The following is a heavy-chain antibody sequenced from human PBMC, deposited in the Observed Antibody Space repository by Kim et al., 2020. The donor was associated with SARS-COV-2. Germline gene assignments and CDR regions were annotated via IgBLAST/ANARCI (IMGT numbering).Heavy chain of an antibody. J-gene: IGHJ5*02. CDR3: AKGAAATAWGWFDP. CDR1: GFTFSSYG. Sequence: GGSLRLSCEASGFTFSSYGMHWVRQTPGKGLEWVAVTSSDGIIKYYADSVKGRFTISRDNSKNTLYLQMNNLRPEDTAVYQCAKGAAATAWGWFDPWGQGTLVTVSS. CDR2: TSSDGIIK. V-gene: IGHV3-30*18. D-gene: IGHD2-15*01.